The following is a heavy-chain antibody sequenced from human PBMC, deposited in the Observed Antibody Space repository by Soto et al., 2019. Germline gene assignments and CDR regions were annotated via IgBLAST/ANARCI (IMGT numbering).Heavy chain of an antibody. J-gene: IGHJ1*01. CDR1: GFTFSSYG. CDR3: AREAGDGVILLAEYFQH. D-gene: IGHD2-21*01. V-gene: IGHV3-33*01. Sequence: GGSLRLSCAASGFTFSSYGMHWVRQAPGKGLEWVAVIWYDGSNKYYADSVKGRFTISRDNSKNTLYLQMNSLRAEDTAVYYCAREAGDGVILLAEYFQHWGQGTLVTVSS. CDR2: IWYDGSNK.